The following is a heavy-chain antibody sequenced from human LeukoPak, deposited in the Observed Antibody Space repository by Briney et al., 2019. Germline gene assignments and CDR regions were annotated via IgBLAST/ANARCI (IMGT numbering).Heavy chain of an antibody. CDR2: INHSGST. J-gene: IGHJ3*02. Sequence: SETLSLTCAVYGGSFSGYYWSWIRQPPGKGLEWIGEINHSGSTNYNPSLKSRVTISVDTSKNQFSLKLSSVTAADTAVYYCARVFTWYQPLYDAFDIWGQGTMVTVSS. V-gene: IGHV4-34*01. D-gene: IGHD2-2*02. CDR3: ARVFTWYQPLYDAFDI. CDR1: GGSFSGYY.